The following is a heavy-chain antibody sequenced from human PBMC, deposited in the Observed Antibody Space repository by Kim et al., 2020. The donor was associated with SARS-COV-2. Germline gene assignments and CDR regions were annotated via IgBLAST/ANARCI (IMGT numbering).Heavy chain of an antibody. V-gene: IGHV3-23*01. J-gene: IGHJ4*02. CDR3: AKEKIGYSSGWHY. D-gene: IGHD6-19*01. Sequence: ADSVKGRFTISRDNSKNTLYLQMNSLRAEDTAVYYCAKEKIGYSSGWHYWGQGTLVTVSS.